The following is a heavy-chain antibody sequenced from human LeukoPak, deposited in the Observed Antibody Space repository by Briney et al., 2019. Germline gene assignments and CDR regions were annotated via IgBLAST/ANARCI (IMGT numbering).Heavy chain of an antibody. CDR1: GYTFTSYY. Sequence: GASVKVSCKASGYTFTSYYXHWVRQAPGQGLEWMGXINPSGGSTSYAQKFQGRVTMTRDTSTSTVYMELSSLRSEDTAVYYCARDLGLRAYDSSGPDYWGQGTLVTVSS. CDR2: INPSGGST. J-gene: IGHJ4*02. V-gene: IGHV1-46*01. D-gene: IGHD3-22*01. CDR3: ARDLGLRAYDSSGPDY.